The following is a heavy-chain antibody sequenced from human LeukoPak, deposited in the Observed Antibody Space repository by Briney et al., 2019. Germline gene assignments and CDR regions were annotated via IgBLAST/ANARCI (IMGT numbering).Heavy chain of an antibody. D-gene: IGHD5-18*01. V-gene: IGHV3-23*01. CDR1: GFTFSSYA. J-gene: IGHJ4*02. CDR2: ISGSGGST. CDR3: AKGERYSYGSHPGY. Sequence: GGSLRLSCAASGFTFSSYAMSWVRQAPGKGLEWVSAISGSGGSTYYADSVKGRFTISRDDSKNTLYLQMNSLRAEDTAVYYCAKGERYSYGSHPGYWGQGTLVTVSS.